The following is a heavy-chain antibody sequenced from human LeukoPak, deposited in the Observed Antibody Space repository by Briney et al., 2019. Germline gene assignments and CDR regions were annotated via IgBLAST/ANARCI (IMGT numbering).Heavy chain of an antibody. CDR1: GGSFSGYY. Sequence: PSETLSLTCAVYGGSFSGYYWSWIRQPPGKGLEWIGEINHSGSTNYNPSLKSRVTISVDTSKNQFSLKLSSVTAADTAVYYCARSRIVVVPAAMELNWFDPWGQGTLVTVSS. J-gene: IGHJ5*02. CDR2: INHSGST. CDR3: ARSRIVVVPAAMELNWFDP. V-gene: IGHV4-34*01. D-gene: IGHD2-2*01.